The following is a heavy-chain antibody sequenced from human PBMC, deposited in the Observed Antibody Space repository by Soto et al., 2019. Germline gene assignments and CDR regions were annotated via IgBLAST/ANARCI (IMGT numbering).Heavy chain of an antibody. CDR2: IIPILGIA. V-gene: IGHV1-69*02. Sequence: QVQLVQSGAEVKKPGSSVKVSCKASGGTFSSYTISWVRQAPGQGLEWMGRIIPILGIANYAQKFQGRVTITADKSTSTADMELSSRRSEDKAVYYCAMEYCSSTSCYRDYWGQGTLVTVSS. J-gene: IGHJ4*02. CDR1: GGTFSSYT. CDR3: AMEYCSSTSCYRDY. D-gene: IGHD2-2*02.